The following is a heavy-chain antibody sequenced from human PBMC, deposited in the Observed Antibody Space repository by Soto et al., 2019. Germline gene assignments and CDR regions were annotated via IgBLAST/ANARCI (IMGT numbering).Heavy chain of an antibody. CDR1: GGSISDPNYY. D-gene: IGHD3-22*01. J-gene: IGHJ6*02. V-gene: IGHV4-39*02. CDR3: ARRGIVGRSSYYAVDV. CDR2: INYAGIS. Sequence: SETLSLTCTVSGGSISDPNYYWGWVRQRPGKGLEWIGSINYAGISYYNPSLESRVTISVDTSKNLFSLKETSVTAADTAVYYCARRGIVGRSSYYAVDVWGRGTTVTVSS.